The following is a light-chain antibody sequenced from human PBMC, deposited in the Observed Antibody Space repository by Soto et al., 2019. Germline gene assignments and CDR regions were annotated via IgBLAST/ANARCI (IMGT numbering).Light chain of an antibody. CDR3: QKYNIAPFT. CDR1: QGINNH. CDR2: GAS. J-gene: IGKJ2*01. Sequence: DIQMTQSPSSLSAPAGERVTITCRASQGINNHLAWYQLKPGKHPKLLIYGASTLQSGVPSRFSGSGSGTDYTLTISSLQPEDVATYYCQKYNIAPFTFGQGTRLEIK. V-gene: IGKV1-27*01.